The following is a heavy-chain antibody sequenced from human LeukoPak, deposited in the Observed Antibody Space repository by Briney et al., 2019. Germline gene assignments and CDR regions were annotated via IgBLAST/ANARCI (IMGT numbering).Heavy chain of an antibody. CDR1: GGTFSSYA. D-gene: IGHD6-19*01. CDR2: IIPILDIA. CDR3: ARGTGWLGPFDY. V-gene: IGHV1-69*04. Sequence: SVKVSCKASGGTFSSYAISWVRQAPGQGLEWMGRIIPILDIANYAQKFQGRVTITADKSTSTAYMELSSLRSEDTAVYYCARGTGWLGPFDYWGQGTLVTVSS. J-gene: IGHJ4*02.